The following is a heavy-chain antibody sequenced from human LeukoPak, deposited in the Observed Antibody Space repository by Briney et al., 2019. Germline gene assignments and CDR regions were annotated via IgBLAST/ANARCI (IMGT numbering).Heavy chain of an antibody. Sequence: GGSLRLSCAASGFTFSSYSMNWVRQAPGQGLEWVSSISSSSSYIYYADSVKGRFTISRDNAKNSLYLQMNSLRAEDTAVYYCARSTRGSGYPNDYWGQGTLVTVYS. CDR1: GFTFSSYS. V-gene: IGHV3-21*01. D-gene: IGHD3-22*01. CDR3: ARSTRGSGYPNDY. CDR2: ISSSSSYI. J-gene: IGHJ4*02.